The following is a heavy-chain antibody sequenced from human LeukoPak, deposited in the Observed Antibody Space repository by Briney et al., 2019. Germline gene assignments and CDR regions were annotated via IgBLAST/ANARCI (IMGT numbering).Heavy chain of an antibody. CDR2: ISYDGSNK. D-gene: IGHD3-10*01. J-gene: IGHJ6*02. Sequence: GGSLRLSCAASGFTFSSYAMHWVRQAPGKGLEWVAVISYDGSNKYYADSVKGRFTISRDNSKNTLYLQMNSLRAEDTAVYYCARGMVRPRDYYYYGMGVWGQGTTVTVSS. V-gene: IGHV3-30-3*01. CDR3: ARGMVRPRDYYYYGMGV. CDR1: GFTFSSYA.